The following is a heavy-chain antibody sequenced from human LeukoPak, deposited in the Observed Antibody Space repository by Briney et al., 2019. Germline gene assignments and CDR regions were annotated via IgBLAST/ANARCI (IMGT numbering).Heavy chain of an antibody. Sequence: EASVKVSCKASGGTFSSYAISWVGQAPGQGLEWMGGIIPIFGTANYAQKFQGRVTITADESTSTAYMELSSLRSEDTAVYYCARAGNYYDSSPFDYWGQGTLVTVSS. CDR2: IIPIFGTA. V-gene: IGHV1-69*13. CDR1: GGTFSSYA. J-gene: IGHJ4*02. D-gene: IGHD3-22*01. CDR3: ARAGNYYDSSPFDY.